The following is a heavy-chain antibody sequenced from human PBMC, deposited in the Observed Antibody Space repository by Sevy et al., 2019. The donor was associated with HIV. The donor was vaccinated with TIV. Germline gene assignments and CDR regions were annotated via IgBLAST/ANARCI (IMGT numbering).Heavy chain of an antibody. V-gene: IGHV3-30*04. CDR3: AGHYYDSTGYYFPLDY. Sequence: GGSLRLSCTASGFTFSSYAMYWVRHAPGKGLEWVAVISYDGNNKDYADSVKGRFTISRDNSKNTLYLQMNSLRAEDTAVYYCAGHYYDSTGYYFPLDYWGQGTLVTVSS. D-gene: IGHD3-22*01. J-gene: IGHJ4*02. CDR2: ISYDGNNK. CDR1: GFTFSSYA.